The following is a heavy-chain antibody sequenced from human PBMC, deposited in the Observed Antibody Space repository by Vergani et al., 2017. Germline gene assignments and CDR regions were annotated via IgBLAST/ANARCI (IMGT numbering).Heavy chain of an antibody. J-gene: IGHJ5*02. V-gene: IGHV3-9*02. CDR1: GFTSAGYA. CDR3: AKDLGTSSGGGWFDP. Sequence: EVQLEEPGGGLVLPGRSLRLSCVASGFTSAGYAMHWVRQAPGKGLEWVSGISWNSNSIGYADSVKGGFTIARDNAKNSLYLQMNSLRADDTALYYCAKDLGTSSGGGWFDPWGQGTLVTVSS. CDR2: ISWNSNSI. D-gene: IGHD6-6*01.